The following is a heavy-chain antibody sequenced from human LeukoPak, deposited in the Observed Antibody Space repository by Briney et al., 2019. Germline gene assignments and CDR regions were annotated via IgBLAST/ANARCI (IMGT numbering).Heavy chain of an antibody. CDR3: ARVWQDYSNTDY. V-gene: IGHV3-48*01. CDR2: ITSGSDLI. J-gene: IGHJ4*02. D-gene: IGHD4-11*01. Sequence: GGSLRLSRAASGITFSAFHMNWVRQAPGKGLEWVAYITSGSDLIVYADSVKGRFAISRDNAKNSLFLQMNSLTAEDTAVYYCARVWQDYSNTDYWGQGTLVAVSS. CDR1: GITFSAFH.